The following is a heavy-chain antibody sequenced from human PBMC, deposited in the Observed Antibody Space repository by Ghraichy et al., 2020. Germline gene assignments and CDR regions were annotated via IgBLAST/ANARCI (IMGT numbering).Heavy chain of an antibody. CDR3: AREHVSWTAYSFDY. CDR2: INAGNGNT. J-gene: IGHJ4*02. D-gene: IGHD3/OR15-3a*01. CDR1: GYTFTTYS. V-gene: IGHV1-3*01. Sequence: ASVKVSCKASGYTFTTYSIRWVRQAPGQRLEWMGWINAGNGNTKHSQKFQGRVTITRDTSARTVYMEMSSLRSEDTAVYYCAREHVSWTAYSFDYWGQGTLVTVSS.